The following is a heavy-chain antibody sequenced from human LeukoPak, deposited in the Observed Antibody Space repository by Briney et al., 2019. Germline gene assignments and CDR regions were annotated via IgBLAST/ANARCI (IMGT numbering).Heavy chain of an antibody. D-gene: IGHD1-1*01. J-gene: IGHJ4*02. CDR1: GFTFSSYG. CDR3: TREGRSTITSY. V-gene: IGHV3-30*03. Sequence: GGSLRLSCAASGFTFSSYGMHWVRQAPGKGLEWVAVISYDENNKYYADSVKGRFTISRDNSKNTLYLQMNSLKTEDTAVYYCTREGRSTITSYWGQGSLVTVSS. CDR2: ISYDENNK.